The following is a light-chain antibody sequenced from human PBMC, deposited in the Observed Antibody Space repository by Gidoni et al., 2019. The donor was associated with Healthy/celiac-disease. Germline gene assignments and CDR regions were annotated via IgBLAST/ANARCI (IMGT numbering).Light chain of an antibody. CDR2: ASS. J-gene: IGKJ2*01. V-gene: IGKV1-39*01. CDR1: QSISSY. Sequence: DIKMNQAPSSLSAAVGDRVTIPCRASQSISSYVNWYQQKPGKAPKLLIYASSSLQSWVPSRFSGSGSWTHFTLTILSLQPEAFSTYYCQHSYSTPSDTFGQWTKLEIK. CDR3: QHSYSTPSDT.